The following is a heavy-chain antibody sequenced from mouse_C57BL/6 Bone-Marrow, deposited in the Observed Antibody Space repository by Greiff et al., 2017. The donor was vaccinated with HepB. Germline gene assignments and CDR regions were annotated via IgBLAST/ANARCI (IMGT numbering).Heavy chain of an antibody. CDR2: ISSGGDYI. V-gene: IGHV5-9-1*02. CDR1: GFTFSSYA. D-gene: IGHD1-1*01. CDR3: TRTTVVATDAMDY. J-gene: IGHJ4*01. Sequence: EVKLMESGEGLVKPGGSLKLSCAASGFTFSSYAMSWVRQTPEKRLEWVAYISSGGDYIYYADTVQGRFTISRDNARNTLYLQMSSLKSEDTAMYYCTRTTVVATDAMDYWGQGTSVTVSS.